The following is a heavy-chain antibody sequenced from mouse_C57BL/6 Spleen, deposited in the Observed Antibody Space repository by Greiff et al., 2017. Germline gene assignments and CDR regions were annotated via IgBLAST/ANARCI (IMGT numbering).Heavy chain of an antibody. CDR3: AKGWLPTTYDY. Sequence: QVQLQQSGAELVKPGASVKISCKASGYAFSSYWMYWVKQRPGKGLEWIGQIYPGDGDTNYNGKFKGKATLTADKSSSTAYMQLSSLTSEDSAVYFCAKGWLPTTYDYWGQGTTLTVSS. V-gene: IGHV1-80*01. CDR1: GYAFSSYW. CDR2: IYPGDGDT. J-gene: IGHJ2*01. D-gene: IGHD2-3*01.